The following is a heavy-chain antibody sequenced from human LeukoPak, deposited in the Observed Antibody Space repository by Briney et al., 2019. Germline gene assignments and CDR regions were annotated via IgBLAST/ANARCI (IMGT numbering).Heavy chain of an antibody. D-gene: IGHD3-10*01. J-gene: IGHJ4*02. CDR2: IYYSGST. CDR1: GGSISSGDYY. CDR3: ARWFGESGGFDY. V-gene: IGHV4-30-4*01. Sequence: PSETLSLTCTVSGGSISSGDYYWSWIRQPPGKGLEWIGYIYYSGSTCYNPSLKSRVTISVDTSKNQFSLKLSSVTAADTAVYYCARWFGESGGFDYWGQGTLVTVSS.